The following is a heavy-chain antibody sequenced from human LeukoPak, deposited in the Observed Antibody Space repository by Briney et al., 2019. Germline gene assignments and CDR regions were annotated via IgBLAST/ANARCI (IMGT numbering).Heavy chain of an antibody. V-gene: IGHV4-59*01. CDR3: ARSVGPYYDFWSGSEAFDI. Sequence: SETLSLTCTVSGGSISSYYWSWIRQPPGKGLEWIGYVYHSGSTYYNPSLKSRVTISVDTSKNQFSLKLSSVTVADTAVYYCARSVGPYYDFWSGSEAFDIWGQGTMVTVSS. CDR1: GGSISSYY. J-gene: IGHJ3*02. CDR2: VYHSGST. D-gene: IGHD3-3*01.